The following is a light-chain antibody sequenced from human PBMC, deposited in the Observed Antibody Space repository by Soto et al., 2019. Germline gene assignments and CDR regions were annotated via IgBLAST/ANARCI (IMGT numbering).Light chain of an antibody. Sequence: DIQMTQSPSSLSASVGDRVTITCRASQSISSYLNWYQQKPGKAPKLLIYAASSLQSGVPSRFSGSGSGTDFTLTISGRPPGGLTAYFCHQHNSYGTDGQGTKVEIK. CDR2: AAS. CDR3: HQHNSYGT. V-gene: IGKV1-39*01. CDR1: QSISSY. J-gene: IGKJ1*01.